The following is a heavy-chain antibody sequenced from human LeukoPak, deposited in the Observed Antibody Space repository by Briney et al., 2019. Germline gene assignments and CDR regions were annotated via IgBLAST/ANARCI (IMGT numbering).Heavy chain of an antibody. CDR3: GKDGRGGAPRAFDV. CDR1: EFTFIKYW. Sequence: GGSLRLSCAASEFTFIKYWMTLVRQAPGKVLELVANIKEDGSEKYYADSVKGRFTIFRDNSQNILYLQMNSLRADDTAVYFCGKDGRGGAPRAFDVWGQGTMVTVSS. J-gene: IGHJ3*01. D-gene: IGHD2-15*01. V-gene: IGHV3-7*03. CDR2: IKEDGSEK.